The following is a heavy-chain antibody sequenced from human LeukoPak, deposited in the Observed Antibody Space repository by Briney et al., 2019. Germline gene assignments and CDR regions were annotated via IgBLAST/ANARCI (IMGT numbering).Heavy chain of an antibody. CDR1: GGTFSSYA. CDR3: ARARDVPAAKTYYYYHMDV. J-gene: IGHJ6*03. D-gene: IGHD2-2*01. V-gene: IGHV1-69*05. Sequence: ASVKVSCKASGGTFSSYAISWVRQAPGQGLEWMGGIIPIFGTANYARKFQGRVTITTDESTSTAYMELSSLRSEDTAVYYCARARDVPAAKTYYYYHMDVWGKGTTVTVSS. CDR2: IIPIFGTA.